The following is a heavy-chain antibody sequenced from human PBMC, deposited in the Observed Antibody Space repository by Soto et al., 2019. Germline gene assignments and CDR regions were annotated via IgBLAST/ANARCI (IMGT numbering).Heavy chain of an antibody. J-gene: IGHJ6*04. V-gene: IGHV3-66*01. D-gene: IGHD2-2*01. CDR1: DFTVSTNS. Sequence: PGGSLRLAWVAADFTVSTNSMNWVSKAPGKGLEWVSVLYSGGNTDYADSMKGRFTISRDTSKNTLYLQMSRLRAEDTNVYYCAREICSTGCLNFAKDVSGKGTTVTVAS. CDR3: AREICSTGCLNFAKDV. CDR2: LYSGGNT.